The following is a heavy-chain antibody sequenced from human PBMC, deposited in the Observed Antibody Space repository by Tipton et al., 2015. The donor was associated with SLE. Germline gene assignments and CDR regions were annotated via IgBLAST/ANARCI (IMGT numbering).Heavy chain of an antibody. CDR1: GFTFDDYA. V-gene: IGHV3-9*03. J-gene: IGHJ4*02. CDR2: ISWDSDTI. Sequence: SLRLSCAAPGFTFDDYAMHWVRQAPGKGLEWVSGISWDSDTIGYEDSVKGRFTVSRDNAKNSLYLQMNGLRAEDMALYYCAKSSSVAGRGGGYYFDSWGQGTLVAVSS. CDR3: AKSSSVAGRGGGYYFDS. D-gene: IGHD6-19*01.